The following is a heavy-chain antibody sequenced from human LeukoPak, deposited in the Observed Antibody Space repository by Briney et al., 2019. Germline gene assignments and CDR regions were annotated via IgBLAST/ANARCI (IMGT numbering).Heavy chain of an antibody. V-gene: IGHV1-69*01. CDR3: AREADFDFWRGISRAFDY. D-gene: IGHD3-3*01. CDR2: IIPIFGTA. J-gene: IGHJ4*02. Sequence: SVKVSCKASGGTFSSYAISWVRQAPGQGLEWMGGIIPIFGTANYAQKFQGRVTITADESTSTAYMELSSLRSEDTAVYYCAREADFDFWRGISRAFDYWGQGTLVTVSS. CDR1: GGTFSSYA.